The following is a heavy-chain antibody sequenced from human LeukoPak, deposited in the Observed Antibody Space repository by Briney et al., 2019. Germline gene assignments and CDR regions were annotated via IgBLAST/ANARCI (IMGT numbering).Heavy chain of an antibody. Sequence: SETLSLTCNVSGDSITSHYWNWIRQPPGKGLEWIGYIYYTGITKYNPSLTNRVSMSVDTSKNQFFLKMNSVTAADTAVYHCARSVDYFDNTGPHMMFDYWGQGSLFTVSS. CDR1: GDSITSHY. V-gene: IGHV4-59*11. D-gene: IGHD3-22*01. CDR3: ARSVDYFDNTGPHMMFDY. J-gene: IGHJ4*02. CDR2: IYYTGIT.